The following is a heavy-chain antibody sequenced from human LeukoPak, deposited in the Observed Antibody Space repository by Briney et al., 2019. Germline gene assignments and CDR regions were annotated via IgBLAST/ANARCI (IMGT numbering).Heavy chain of an antibody. CDR3: AKDGSGSYFYYYYYMDV. J-gene: IGHJ6*03. Sequence: GGSLRLSCAASGFTFSSYAMSWVRQAPGKGPEWVSAISGSGGSTHYADSVKGRFTISRDNSKNTLYLQMNSLRAEDTAVYYCAKDGSGSYFYYYYYMDVWGKGTTVTISS. V-gene: IGHV3-23*01. CDR1: GFTFSSYA. D-gene: IGHD3-10*01. CDR2: ISGSGGST.